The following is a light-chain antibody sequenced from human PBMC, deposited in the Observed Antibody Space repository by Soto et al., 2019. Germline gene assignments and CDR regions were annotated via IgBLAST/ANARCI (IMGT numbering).Light chain of an antibody. CDR3: CSYAGSNSLI. J-gene: IGLJ2*01. CDR1: NGDVGSYDL. CDR2: EVN. V-gene: IGLV2-23*02. Sequence: QSALTQPASVSGSPGQSITISCTGTNGDVGSYDLVSWYQRYPREAPKLSIYEVNKRPSGISNRFSGSKSGNTASLTISGLQAEDEAEYDCCSYAGSNSLIFGGGTKLT.